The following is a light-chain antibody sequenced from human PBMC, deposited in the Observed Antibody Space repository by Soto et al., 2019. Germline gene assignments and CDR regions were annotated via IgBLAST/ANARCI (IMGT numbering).Light chain of an antibody. V-gene: IGKV3-20*01. Sequence: EIVLKQSPGTLSLXXGXXXXXXXGASQSVSSSYLAWYQQKPGQAPRLLIYGASSRATGIPDRFSGSGSGTDFTLTISRLEPEDFAVYYCQQYGSPVTFGQGTKVDI. CDR3: QQYGSPVT. CDR1: QSVSSSY. CDR2: GAS. J-gene: IGKJ1*01.